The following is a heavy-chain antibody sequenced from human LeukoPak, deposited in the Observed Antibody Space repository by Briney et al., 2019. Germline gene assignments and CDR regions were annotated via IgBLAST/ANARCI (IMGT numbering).Heavy chain of an antibody. D-gene: IGHD3-10*01. CDR1: GYTFTSYY. Sequence: ASVKVSCKASGYTFTSYYMHWVRQAPGQGLEGLGIINPSGGSTSYAQKFQGRVTMTRDTSTSTVYMELSSLTNEDTAVYFCARGGPVWFGELPNWFDPWGQGTLVTVSS. CDR2: INPSGGST. CDR3: ARGGPVWFGELPNWFDP. J-gene: IGHJ5*02. V-gene: IGHV1-46*01.